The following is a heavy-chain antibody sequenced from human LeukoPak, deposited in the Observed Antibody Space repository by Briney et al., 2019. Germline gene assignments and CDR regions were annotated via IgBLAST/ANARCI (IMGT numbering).Heavy chain of an antibody. CDR1: GFTFSTYS. Sequence: GGSLRLSCAASGFTFSTYSMNWVRQAPGKGLEWVSSISVSSNYIYYADSVKGRFTISRDNAKNSLYLQMNSLRAEDTAVYYCARDMVGLAADGNWFDPWGQGTLVTVSS. J-gene: IGHJ5*02. V-gene: IGHV3-21*01. D-gene: IGHD6-13*01. CDR3: ARDMVGLAADGNWFDP. CDR2: ISVSSNYI.